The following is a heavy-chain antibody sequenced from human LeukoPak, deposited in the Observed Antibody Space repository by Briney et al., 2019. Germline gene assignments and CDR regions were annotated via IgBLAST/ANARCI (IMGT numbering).Heavy chain of an antibody. CDR2: INHSGSN. V-gene: IGHV4-34*01. CDR3: ARGMLCSGGSCYRYYYYGMDV. J-gene: IGHJ6*04. CDR1: GFSFSGYY. Sequence: SETLSLTCAGYGFSFSGYYWSWLRQPPGKGREWGGEINHSGSNNYKPSLKRRVTISEDTSNNQFSLKLSSVTAADPAVYYCARGMLCSGGSCYRYYYYGMDVWGKGTTVTVSS. D-gene: IGHD2-15*01.